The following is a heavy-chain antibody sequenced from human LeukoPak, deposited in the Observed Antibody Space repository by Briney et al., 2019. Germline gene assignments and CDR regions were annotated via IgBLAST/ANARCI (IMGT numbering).Heavy chain of an antibody. Sequence: ASVKVSCKASGYTFTGYYMHVVRQAPGQGLEWMGWINPNSGGTNYAQKFQGRVTMTRDTSISTVYMELSRLRSDDTAVYYCARDEYYYDSSGYFYWGQGTLVTVSS. CDR1: GYTFTGYY. CDR2: INPNSGGT. CDR3: ARDEYYYDSSGYFY. J-gene: IGHJ4*02. V-gene: IGHV1-2*02. D-gene: IGHD3-22*01.